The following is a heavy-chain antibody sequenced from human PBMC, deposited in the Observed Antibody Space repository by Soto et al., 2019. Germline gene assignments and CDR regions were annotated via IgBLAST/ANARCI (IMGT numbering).Heavy chain of an antibody. V-gene: IGHV4-38-2*02. CDR3: AREQGILTGYDYYYYGLDV. Sequence: SETLSLTCAVSGYSISSGYYWGWIRQPPGKGLEWIGSIYHSGSTYYNPSLKSRVTISVDTSKNQFSLKLSSVTAADTAVYYCAREQGILTGYDYYYYGLDVWGQGTTVTVSS. CDR2: IYHSGST. J-gene: IGHJ6*02. D-gene: IGHD3-9*01. CDR1: GYSISSGYY.